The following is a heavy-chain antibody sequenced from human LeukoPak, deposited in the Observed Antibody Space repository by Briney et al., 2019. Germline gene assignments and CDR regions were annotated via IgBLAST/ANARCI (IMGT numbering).Heavy chain of an antibody. CDR2: IYHSGST. J-gene: IGHJ3*02. CDR1: GGSISSGGYS. V-gene: IGHV4-30-2*01. Sequence: PSQTLSLTCAVSGGSISSGGYSWSWIRQPPGKGLEWIGYIYHSGSTYYNPSLKSRVTISVDRSKNQFSLKLSSVTAADTAVYYCARDFTYYYDSSVAEHAFDIWGQGTMVTVSS. D-gene: IGHD3-22*01. CDR3: ARDFTYYYDSSVAEHAFDI.